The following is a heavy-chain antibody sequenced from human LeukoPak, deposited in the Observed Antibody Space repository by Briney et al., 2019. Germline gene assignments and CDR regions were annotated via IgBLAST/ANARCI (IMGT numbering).Heavy chain of an antibody. V-gene: IGHV4-34*01. CDR2: INHSGST. CDR3: ARVPYDFWSGYYVDY. J-gene: IGHJ4*02. D-gene: IGHD3-3*01. Sequence: SETLSPTCAVYGGSFSGYYWSWIRQPPGKGLEWIGEINHSGSTNYNPSLKSRVTISVDTSKNQFSLKLSSVTAADTAVYYCARVPYDFWSGYYVDYWGQGTLVTVSS. CDR1: GGSFSGYY.